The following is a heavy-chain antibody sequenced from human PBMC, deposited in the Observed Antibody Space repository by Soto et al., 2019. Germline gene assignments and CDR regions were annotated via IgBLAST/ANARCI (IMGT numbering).Heavy chain of an antibody. J-gene: IGHJ3*02. CDR2: IYYSGST. CDR3: ARDGSGRTAFDI. CDR1: GGSISSGGYY. V-gene: IGHV4-31*03. D-gene: IGHD6-19*01. Sequence: QVQLQESGPGLVKPSQTLFLTCTVSGGSISSGGYYWSWIRQHPGKGLEWIGYIYYSGSTYYNPSLKSRVTISVDTSKNQFSLKLSSVTAADTAVYYCARDGSGRTAFDIWGQGTMVTVSS.